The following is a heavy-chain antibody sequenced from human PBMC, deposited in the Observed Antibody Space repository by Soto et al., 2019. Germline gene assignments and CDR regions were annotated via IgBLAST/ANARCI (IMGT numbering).Heavy chain of an antibody. D-gene: IGHD6-13*01. J-gene: IGHJ6*02. Sequence: QVQLVESGGGVVQPGRSLRLSCAASGFTFSSYGMHWVRQAPGKGLEWMAVISYDGSNKYYVDSVKGRFTISRDNSTNTLYLKMNSLRADDTAVYYCASEGIAAAGSFYYFGMDVWGQGTMVTVSS. CDR1: GFTFSSYG. V-gene: IGHV3-30*03. CDR3: ASEGIAAAGSFYYFGMDV. CDR2: ISYDGSNK.